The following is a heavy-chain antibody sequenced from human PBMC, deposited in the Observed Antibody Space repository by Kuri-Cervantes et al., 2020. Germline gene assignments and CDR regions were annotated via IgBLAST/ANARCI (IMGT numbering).Heavy chain of an antibody. J-gene: IGHJ6*02. D-gene: IGHD2-21*01. V-gene: IGHV4-31*03. CDR1: GGSISSGGYY. CDR2: IYYSGST. CDR3: ARDQIPSVWHYYYYYGMDV. Sequence: SETLSLTCTVSGGSISSGGYYWSWIRQHPGKGLEWIGYIYYSGSTYDNPSLKSRVTISVDTSKNQFSLKLSSVTAADTAVYYCARDQIPSVWHYYYYYGMDVWGQGTTVTVSS.